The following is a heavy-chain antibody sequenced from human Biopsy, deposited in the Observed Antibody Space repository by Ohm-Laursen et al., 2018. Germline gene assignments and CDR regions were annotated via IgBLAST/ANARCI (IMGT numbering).Heavy chain of an antibody. CDR1: GGSISSGGYY. D-gene: IGHD3-10*01. Sequence: GTLSLTCTVSGGSISSGGYYWSWIRQAPGKGLEWIGNIYYRGNTNYSPSLKSRVTISLDTSKNQSSLKLNSVTATDTAVYYWRNTTSPPPLKSQYPIPRPPSNTHSPRNGTSVTATDTAVYYCARRLPLRGYAFDVWGQGTLVTVSS. CDR2: IYYRGNT. CDR3: RNTTSPPPLKSQYPIPRPPSNTHSPRNGTSVTATDTAVYYCARRLPLRGYAFDV. J-gene: IGHJ3*01. V-gene: IGHV4-61*08.